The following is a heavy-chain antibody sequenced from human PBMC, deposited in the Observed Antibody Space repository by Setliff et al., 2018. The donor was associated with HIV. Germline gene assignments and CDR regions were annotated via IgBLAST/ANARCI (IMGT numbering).Heavy chain of an antibody. CDR3: TRKGVDLYFGVDAFDM. Sequence: PSETLSLTCTVSAGAIRSYYWSWIRQSPGKGLEWIGYIFYGGNANYSPSLKGRVTMSLDTSRNQFSLKLTSVTAADTSVYYCTRKGVDLYFGVDAFDMWGQGTMVTVSS. CDR1: AGAIRSYY. J-gene: IGHJ3*02. V-gene: IGHV4-59*12. CDR2: IFYGGNA. D-gene: IGHD3-10*01.